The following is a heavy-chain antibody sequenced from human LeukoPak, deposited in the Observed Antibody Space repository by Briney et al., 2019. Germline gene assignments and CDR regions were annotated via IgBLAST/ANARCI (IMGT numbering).Heavy chain of an antibody. Sequence: GGSLRLSCAASGFTFSSNYMSWVRQAPGKGLEWVAIISYDGSNEYYADPVKGRFTISRDNSKNTLYLQMNSLKTEDTAVYYCTTRRPDAFDIWGQGTMVTVSS. CDR1: GFTFSSNY. V-gene: IGHV3-30*03. J-gene: IGHJ3*02. CDR2: ISYDGSNE. CDR3: TTRRPDAFDI.